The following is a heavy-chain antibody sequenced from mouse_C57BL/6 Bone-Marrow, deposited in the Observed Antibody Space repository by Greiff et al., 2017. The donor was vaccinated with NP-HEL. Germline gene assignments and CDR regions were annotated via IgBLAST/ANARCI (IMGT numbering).Heavy chain of an antibody. CDR2: IYPGSGST. J-gene: IGHJ3*01. V-gene: IGHV1-55*01. CDR3: ARGITTVAPITY. CDR1: GYTFTSYW. D-gene: IGHD1-1*01. Sequence: QVQLQQPGAELVKPGASVKMSCKASGYTFTSYWITWVKQRPGQGLEWVGDIYPGSGSTNYNEKFKSKATLTVDTSSSTAYMQLSSLTSEDSAVYEGARGITTVAPITYWGQGTLVTVSA.